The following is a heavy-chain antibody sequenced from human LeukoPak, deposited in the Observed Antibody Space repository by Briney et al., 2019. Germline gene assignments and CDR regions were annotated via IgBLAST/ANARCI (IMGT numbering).Heavy chain of an antibody. D-gene: IGHD4-17*01. V-gene: IGHV4-4*07. CDR3: ARDRLDYGDYFYFDY. Sequence: WETLSLPCTVSGGSISSYYWRWLRQPAGKGLEWIGRIYTSGSTNYSPSLKSRVTMSVDTSKNQFSLKLSSVTAADTAVYYCARDRLDYGDYFYFDYWGQGTLVTVSS. CDR2: IYTSGST. J-gene: IGHJ4*02. CDR1: GGSISSYY.